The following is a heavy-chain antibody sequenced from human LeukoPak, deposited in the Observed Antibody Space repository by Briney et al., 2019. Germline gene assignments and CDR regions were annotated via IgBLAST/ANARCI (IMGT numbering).Heavy chain of an antibody. CDR2: VKKDGSEK. Sequence: GGSLRLSCAASGFXFSNHWMSWVRQAPGKGLEWLANVKKDGSEKYYVDSVKGRFTISRDNAKNSLYLQMNSLSAEDTALYYCSRGGLRYFSRWGQGTLVTVSS. CDR1: GFXFSNHW. J-gene: IGHJ4*02. CDR3: SRGGLRYFSR. V-gene: IGHV3-7*04. D-gene: IGHD3-9*01.